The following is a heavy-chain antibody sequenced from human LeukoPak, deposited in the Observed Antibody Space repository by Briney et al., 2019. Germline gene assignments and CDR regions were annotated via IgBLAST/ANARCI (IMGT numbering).Heavy chain of an antibody. Sequence: SETLSLTCAVSGYSINSGYSWTWLRQRPGKGLEWIGNIYHSGYAYYNPSLKSRVTISVDTSKNQFSLKLSSVTAADTAVYYCARAEDIVATIFDYWGQGTLVTVSS. D-gene: IGHD5-12*01. J-gene: IGHJ4*02. CDR2: IYHSGYA. V-gene: IGHV4-38-2*01. CDR1: GYSINSGYS. CDR3: ARAEDIVATIFDY.